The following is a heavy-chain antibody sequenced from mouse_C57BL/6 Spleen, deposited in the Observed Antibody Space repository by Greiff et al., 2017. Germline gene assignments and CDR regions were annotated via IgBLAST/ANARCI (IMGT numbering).Heavy chain of an antibody. CDR1: GYTFTSYW. Sequence: QVQLQQSGAELVKPGASVKLSCTASGYTFTSYWMHWVKQRPGRGLEWIGRLYPNSGGTKYNEKFKSKATLTVDKPSSTAYMQLSSLTSEDSAVYYDARMGYYDSYYFDYWGQGTTRTVSS. V-gene: IGHV1-72*01. CDR3: ARMGYYDSYYFDY. J-gene: IGHJ2*01. CDR2: LYPNSGGT. D-gene: IGHD2-4*01.